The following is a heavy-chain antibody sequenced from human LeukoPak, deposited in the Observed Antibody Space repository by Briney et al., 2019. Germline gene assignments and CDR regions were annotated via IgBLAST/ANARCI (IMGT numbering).Heavy chain of an antibody. CDR3: ARDVGFLEWLNAAGIDY. J-gene: IGHJ4*02. Sequence: ASVKVSCKASGYTFNDYYMHWVRQAPGQGLEWMGWINPNSGGTNYAQKFQGRVTMTRDTSISTAYMELSRLRSDDTAVYYCARDVGFLEWLNAAGIDYWGQGTLVTVSS. V-gene: IGHV1-2*02. CDR1: GYTFNDYY. D-gene: IGHD3-3*01. CDR2: INPNSGGT.